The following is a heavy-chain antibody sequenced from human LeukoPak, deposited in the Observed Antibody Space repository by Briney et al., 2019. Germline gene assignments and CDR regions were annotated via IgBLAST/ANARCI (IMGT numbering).Heavy chain of an antibody. Sequence: QPGGSLRLSCAASGFTFSSYAMHWVRQAPGKGLEWVAVISYDGSNKYYADSVKGRFTISGDNSKKTLYLQMDSLRPEDTAVYYCARSVDTADYDYWGQGTLVTVSS. CDR2: ISYDGSNK. CDR1: GFTFSSYA. CDR3: ARSVDTADYDY. D-gene: IGHD5-18*01. J-gene: IGHJ4*02. V-gene: IGHV3-30*04.